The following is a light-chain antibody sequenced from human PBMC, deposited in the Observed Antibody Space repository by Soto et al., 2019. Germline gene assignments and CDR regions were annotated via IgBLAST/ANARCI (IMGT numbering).Light chain of an antibody. CDR1: ESVSSRY. J-gene: IGKJ1*01. CDR3: QQYGNSPQT. CDR2: GAS. V-gene: IGKV3-20*01. Sequence: ETVLTQSPGTLSLSPGERATLSCRASESVSSRYVAWYQQKPGQAPRVLIYGASNRATGIPDRFSGGGSGTDFTLTSTSLEPEYFAVYFCQQYGNSPQTFGQGTKVEIK.